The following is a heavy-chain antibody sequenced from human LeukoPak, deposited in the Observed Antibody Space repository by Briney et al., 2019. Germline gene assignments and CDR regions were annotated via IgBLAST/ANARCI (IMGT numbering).Heavy chain of an antibody. CDR3: ARGRDYDILTGLSSYYYYMDV. D-gene: IGHD3-9*01. J-gene: IGHJ6*03. Sequence: ASVKVSCKASGYTFTSYGISWVRQARGQGLEWMGWISAYNGNTNYAQKLQGRVTMTTDTSTSTAYMELRSLRSDDTAVYYCARGRDYDILTGLSSYYYYMDVWGKGTTVTVSS. CDR1: GYTFTSYG. CDR2: ISAYNGNT. V-gene: IGHV1-18*01.